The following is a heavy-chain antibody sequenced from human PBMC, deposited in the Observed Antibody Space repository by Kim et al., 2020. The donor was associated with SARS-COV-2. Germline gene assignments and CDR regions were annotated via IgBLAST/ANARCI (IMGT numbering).Heavy chain of an antibody. J-gene: IGHJ4*02. D-gene: IGHD4-4*01. Sequence: FQGRVTMTRDTSNSTAYMELSRLRSDDTAVYYCARVRYSNYGLLYYFDYWGQGTLVTVSS. V-gene: IGHV1-2*02. CDR3: ARVRYSNYGLLYYFDY.